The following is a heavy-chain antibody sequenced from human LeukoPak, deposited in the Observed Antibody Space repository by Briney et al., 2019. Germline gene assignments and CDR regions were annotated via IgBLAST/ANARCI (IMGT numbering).Heavy chain of an antibody. J-gene: IGHJ4*02. V-gene: IGHV3-23*01. Sequence: PGGSLRLSCAASGFTFSSYGMSRVRQAPGKGLEWVSAISGSGGSTYYADSVKGRFTISRDNSKNTLYLQMNSLRAEDTAVYYCAKDFLVRGVLYYFDYWGQGTLVTVSS. CDR1: GFTFSSYG. D-gene: IGHD3-10*01. CDR2: ISGSGGST. CDR3: AKDFLVRGVLYYFDY.